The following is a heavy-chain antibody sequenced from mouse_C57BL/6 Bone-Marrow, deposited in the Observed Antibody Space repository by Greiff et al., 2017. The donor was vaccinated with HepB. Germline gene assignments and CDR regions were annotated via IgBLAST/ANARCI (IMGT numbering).Heavy chain of an antibody. CDR2: IWSGGST. CDR3: ARNSYYSNPAWFAY. V-gene: IGHV2-2*01. J-gene: IGHJ3*01. Sequence: VKLVESGPGLVQPSQSLSITCTVSGFSLPSYGVHWVRQSPGKGLEWLGVIWSGGSTDYNAAFISRLSISKDNSKSQVFFKMNSLQADDTAIYYCARNSYYSNPAWFAYWGQGTLVTVSA. CDR1: GFSLPSYG. D-gene: IGHD2-5*01.